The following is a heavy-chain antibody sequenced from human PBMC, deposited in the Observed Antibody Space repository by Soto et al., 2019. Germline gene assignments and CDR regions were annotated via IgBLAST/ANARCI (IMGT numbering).Heavy chain of an antibody. CDR1: GFTFSSYA. V-gene: IGHV3-23*01. J-gene: IGHJ4*02. Sequence: EVQLLESGGGLVQPGGSLRLSCADSGFTFSSYAMNWVRQAPGKGLEWVSALSGSGSSTYYADSVKGRFTLSRDNSKNTLYLQRNSLRAEDTAVYYGAFSLLWCGELSPWYFEYWGQGTLVTVSS. CDR3: AFSLLWCGELSPWYFEY. D-gene: IGHD3-10*01. CDR2: LSGSGSST.